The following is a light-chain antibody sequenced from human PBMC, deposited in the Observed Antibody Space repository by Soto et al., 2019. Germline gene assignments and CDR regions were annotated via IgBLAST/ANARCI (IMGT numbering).Light chain of an antibody. CDR1: QSVGRNF. J-gene: IGKJ4*01. Sequence: EIVLTQSPGTLSLSPGERATLSCRASQSVGRNFLAWYQQKPGQAPRLLISGASSRATGIPDRFSGSGSGTDFTLSIRRLEPEDFALYYCQQYASAPLTFGGGTKVEIK. CDR2: GAS. V-gene: IGKV3-20*01. CDR3: QQYASAPLT.